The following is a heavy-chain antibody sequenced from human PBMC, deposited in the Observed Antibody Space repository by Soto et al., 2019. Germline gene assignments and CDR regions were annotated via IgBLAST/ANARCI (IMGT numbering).Heavy chain of an antibody. CDR1: GCSISSYY. CDR2: IYTSGST. CDR3: ARAGPRYDFWSGYYSSGPHNWFDP. V-gene: IGHV4-4*07. J-gene: IGHJ5*02. Sequence: EXLSLTCTVSGCSISSYYWSWIRQPAGKGLEWIGRIYTSGSTNYNPSLKSRVTMSVDTSKNQFSLKLSSVTAADTAVYYCARAGPRYDFWSGYYSSGPHNWFDPWGQGTLVTVSS. D-gene: IGHD3-3*01.